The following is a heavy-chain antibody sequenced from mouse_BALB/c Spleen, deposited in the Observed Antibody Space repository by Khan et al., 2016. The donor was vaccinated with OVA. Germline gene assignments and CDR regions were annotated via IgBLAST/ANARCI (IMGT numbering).Heavy chain of an antibody. J-gene: IGHJ2*01. CDR2: ISYSGGT. Sequence: EVKLLESGPGLVKPSQSLSLTCTVTGYSITSGYAWNWIRQFPGNKLEWMGFISYSGGTSYNPSLKNRISITRDTSKNQFFLQLNSVTTEDTATYYCARGNYYGYYCDYWGQGTPLTVSS. D-gene: IGHD1-1*01. V-gene: IGHV3-2*02. CDR3: ARGNYYGYYCDY. CDR1: GYSITSGYA.